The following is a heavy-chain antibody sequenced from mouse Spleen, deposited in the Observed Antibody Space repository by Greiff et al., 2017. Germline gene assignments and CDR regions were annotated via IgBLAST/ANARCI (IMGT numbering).Heavy chain of an antibody. V-gene: IGHV2-9-1*01. CDR3: ARNDYYGYGAMDY. Sequence: VMLVESGPGLVAPSQSLSITCTVSGFSLTSYAISWVRQPPGKGLEWLGVIWTGGGTNYNSALKSRLSISKDNSKSQVFLKMNSLQTDDTARYYCARNDYYGYGAMDYWGQGTSVTVSS. D-gene: IGHD1-2*01. J-gene: IGHJ4*01. CDR2: IWTGGGT. CDR1: GFSLTSYA.